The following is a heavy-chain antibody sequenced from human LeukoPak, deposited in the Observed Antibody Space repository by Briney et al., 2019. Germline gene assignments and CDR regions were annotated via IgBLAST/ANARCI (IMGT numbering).Heavy chain of an antibody. CDR3: AVLAGSAAGTRGLDYFDY. CDR2: INPNSGGT. D-gene: IGHD6-13*01. V-gene: IGHV1-2*02. J-gene: IGHJ4*02. CDR1: GYTFAVYY. Sequence: ASVKVSCKASGYTFAVYYMYWVRQAPGQGLEWMGWINPNSGGTNYAQKFQDRVTMTRDTSISTAYMELSRLRSDDTAVYYCAVLAGSAAGTRGLDYFDYWGPGTLVTVSS.